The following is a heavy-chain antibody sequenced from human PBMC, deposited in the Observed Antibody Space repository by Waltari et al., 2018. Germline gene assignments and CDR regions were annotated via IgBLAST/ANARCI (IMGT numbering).Heavy chain of an antibody. J-gene: IGHJ4*02. V-gene: IGHV4-39*07. CDR1: GRSISSSSYY. D-gene: IGHD6-6*01. Sequence: QLQLQESGPGLVKPSETLSLTCTVSGRSISSSSYYWGWIRQPPGKGLEWIGSIYYSGSTYYNPSLKSRVTISVDTSKNQFSLKLSSVTAADTAVYYCARTRGIAARGALDYWGQGTLVTVSS. CDR3: ARTRGIAARGALDY. CDR2: IYYSGST.